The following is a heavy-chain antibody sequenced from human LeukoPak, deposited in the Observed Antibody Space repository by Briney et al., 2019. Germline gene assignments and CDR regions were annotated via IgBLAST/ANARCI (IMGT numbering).Heavy chain of an antibody. J-gene: IGHJ6*02. V-gene: IGHV4-59*01. Sequence: PSETLSLTCAVYGGSFSGYYWSWIRQPPGKGLEWIGYIYYSGSTNYNPSLKSRVTISVDTSKNQFSLKLSSVTAADTAVYYCARVAFYSPPYGMDVWGQGTTVTVSS. CDR2: IYYSGST. CDR1: GGSFSGYY. CDR3: ARVAFYSPPYGMDV. D-gene: IGHD4-11*01.